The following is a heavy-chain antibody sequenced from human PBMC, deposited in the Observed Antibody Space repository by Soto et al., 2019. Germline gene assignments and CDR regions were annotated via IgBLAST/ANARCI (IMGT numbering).Heavy chain of an antibody. Sequence: EVQLVESGGGLVQPGGSLRLSCVASGFTFSGDWMHWVRQAAGKGLVWVSRINMDGTSTNYADSVKGRFTISRDNAKNTLYLQMISLRVDDTAVYYWARGPRGLYPHEYWGQGALVTVS. V-gene: IGHV3-74*01. CDR1: GFTFSGDW. CDR3: ARGPRGLYPHEY. CDR2: INMDGTST. D-gene: IGHD1-26*01. J-gene: IGHJ4*02.